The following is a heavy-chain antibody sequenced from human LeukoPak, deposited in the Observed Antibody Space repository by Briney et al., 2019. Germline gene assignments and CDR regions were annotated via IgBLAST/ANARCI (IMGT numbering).Heavy chain of an antibody. CDR2: ISYDGSNK. Sequence: PGGSLRLSCAASGFTFSSYAMHWVRQAPGKGLEWVAVISYDGSNKYYPDSVKGRFTISRDNSKNTLYLQMNSLRAEDTAVYYCARAWAAAGSMDVWGKGTTVTISS. CDR1: GFTFSSYA. CDR3: ARAWAAAGSMDV. V-gene: IGHV3-30*04. J-gene: IGHJ6*03. D-gene: IGHD6-13*01.